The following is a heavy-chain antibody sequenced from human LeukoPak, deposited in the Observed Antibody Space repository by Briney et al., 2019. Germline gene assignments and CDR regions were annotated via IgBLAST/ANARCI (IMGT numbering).Heavy chain of an antibody. V-gene: IGHV3-13*01. Sequence: GGSLRLSCAASGFTFSSYDMHWVRQATGKGLEWVSAIGTAGDTYYPGSVKGRFTISRENAKNSLYLQMNSLRAGDTAVYYCARGVDDFWSGYSYWFDPWGQGTLVTVSS. CDR2: IGTAGDT. CDR3: ARGVDDFWSGYSYWFDP. J-gene: IGHJ5*02. CDR1: GFTFSSYD. D-gene: IGHD3-3*01.